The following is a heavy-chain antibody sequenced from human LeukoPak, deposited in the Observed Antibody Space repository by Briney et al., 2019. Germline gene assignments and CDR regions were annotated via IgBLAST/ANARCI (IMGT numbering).Heavy chain of an antibody. CDR1: GFTFSSYE. D-gene: IGHD6-19*01. V-gene: IGHV3-48*03. Sequence: GGSLRLSCAASGFTFSSYEMNWVRQAPGKGLEWVSYISSGSTIYDADSVKGRFTISRDNAKNSLYLQMNSLRAEDTAVYYCARESKAVAEAPLDSGGKGTLVAVS. CDR3: ARESKAVAEAPLDS. CDR2: ISSGSTI. J-gene: IGHJ4*02.